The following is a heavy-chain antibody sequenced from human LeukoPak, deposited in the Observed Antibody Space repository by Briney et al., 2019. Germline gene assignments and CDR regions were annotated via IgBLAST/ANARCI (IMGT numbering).Heavy chain of an antibody. CDR3: ARGGRWSGSYLGDFDY. V-gene: IGHV1-2*04. CDR1: GYTFTGYY. CDR2: INPNSGGT. Sequence: GASVKVSCKASGYTFTGYYMHWVRQAPGQGLEWMGWINPNSGGTNYAQKFQGWVTMTRDTSISTAYMELSRLRSDDTAVYYCARGGRWSGSYLGDFDYWGQGTLVTVSS. J-gene: IGHJ4*02. D-gene: IGHD1-26*01.